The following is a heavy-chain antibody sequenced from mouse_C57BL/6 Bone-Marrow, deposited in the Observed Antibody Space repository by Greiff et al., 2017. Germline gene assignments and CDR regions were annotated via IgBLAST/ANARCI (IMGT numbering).Heavy chain of an antibody. Sequence: VQLQQSGAELVRPGTSVKMSCKASGYTFTNYWIGWAKPRPGHGLEWIGDIYPGGGYTNYNEKFKGKATLTADTSSRTAYMQFSSLTSEDAAIYYCARYGCWIFDYWGQGTTLTVSS. V-gene: IGHV1-63*01. CDR2: IYPGGGYT. CDR1: GYTFTNYW. CDR3: ARYGCWIFDY. D-gene: IGHD2-2*01. J-gene: IGHJ2*01.